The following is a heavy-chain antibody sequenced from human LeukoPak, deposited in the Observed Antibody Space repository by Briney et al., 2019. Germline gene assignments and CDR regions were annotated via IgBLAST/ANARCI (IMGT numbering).Heavy chain of an antibody. CDR2: IYYSGST. Sequence: SETLSLTCTVSGGSVSFYYWSWIRQPPGKGREGFGYIYYSGSTNYNPSLKSRVTISVDTSKNQFSLKVSSVTAADTAVYYCARDARGSSYMDVWGQGTTVTVSS. J-gene: IGHJ6*02. V-gene: IGHV4-59*02. CDR1: GGSVSFYY. D-gene: IGHD3-10*01. CDR3: ARDARGSSYMDV.